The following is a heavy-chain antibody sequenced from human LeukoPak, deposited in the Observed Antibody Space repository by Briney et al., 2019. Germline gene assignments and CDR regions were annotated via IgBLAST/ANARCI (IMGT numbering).Heavy chain of an antibody. D-gene: IGHD5-18*01. V-gene: IGHV3-13*01. Sequence: GGSLRLSCTASGFTLDGHDMHWVRQTTGDGLECVAAVSAGHHAFYAGSVKGRFTVSREDAKNSLYLQMNSLRAGDTAVYYCVREARGYHYTYFDYWGQGSLVTVSS. CDR1: GFTLDGHD. CDR3: VREARGYHYTYFDY. J-gene: IGHJ4*02. CDR2: VSAGHHA.